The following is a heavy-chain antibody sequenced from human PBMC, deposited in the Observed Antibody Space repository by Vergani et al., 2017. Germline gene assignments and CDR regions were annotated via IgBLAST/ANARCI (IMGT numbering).Heavy chain of an antibody. CDR3: ARGGWVAFDY. D-gene: IGHD3-16*01. CDR1: GGSISSYY. CDR2: IYYSGST. V-gene: IGHV4-59*08. J-gene: IGHJ4*02. Sequence: QVQLQESGPGLVKPSETLSLTCTVSGGSISSYYWSWIRQPPGKGLEWIGYIYYSGSTYYNPSLKSRVTISVDTSKNQFSLKLSSVTAADTAVYYCARGGWVAFDYWGQGTLVTVSS.